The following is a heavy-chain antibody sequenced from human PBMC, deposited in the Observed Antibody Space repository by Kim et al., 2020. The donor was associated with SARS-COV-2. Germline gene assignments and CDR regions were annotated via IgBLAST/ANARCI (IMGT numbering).Heavy chain of an antibody. CDR3: ARYAYTSSSGWFDP. J-gene: IGHJ5*02. CDR2: IDHSGGA. V-gene: IGHV4-34*01. Sequence: SETLSLTCAVFGGSLSGFRWSWIRQTPGKGLEWLGEIDHSGGAEYNPSLRSRVTMSVDAADSQFSLKLTSVTAADTAVYYCARYAYTSSSGWFDPWGQGVLVTVSS. CDR1: GGSLSGFR. D-gene: IGHD6-6*01.